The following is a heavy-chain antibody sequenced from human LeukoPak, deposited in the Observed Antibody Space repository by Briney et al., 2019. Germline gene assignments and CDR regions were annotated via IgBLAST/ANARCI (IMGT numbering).Heavy chain of an antibody. D-gene: IGHD3-3*01. J-gene: IGHJ4*02. Sequence: SETLSLTCTVSGGSISSGPYYWGWIRQPPGKGLEWIGEINHSGSTNYNPSLKSRVTISVDTSKNQFSLKLSSVTAADTAVYYCARARLRFFYFDYWGQGTLVTVSS. V-gene: IGHV4-39*07. CDR2: INHSGST. CDR3: ARARLRFFYFDY. CDR1: GGSISSGPYY.